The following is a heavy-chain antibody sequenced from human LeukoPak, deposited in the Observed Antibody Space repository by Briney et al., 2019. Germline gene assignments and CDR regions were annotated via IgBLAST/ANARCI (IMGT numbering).Heavy chain of an antibody. Sequence: SETLSLTCTVSGGSISSGDYYWSWIRQPPGKGLEWIGYIYYSGSTYYNPSLKSRVTISVDTSKNQFSLKLSSVIAADTAVYYCARETRAVAGNWFDPWGQGTLVTVSS. CDR1: GGSISSGDYY. D-gene: IGHD6-19*01. CDR2: IYYSGST. CDR3: ARETRAVAGNWFDP. V-gene: IGHV4-30-4*01. J-gene: IGHJ5*02.